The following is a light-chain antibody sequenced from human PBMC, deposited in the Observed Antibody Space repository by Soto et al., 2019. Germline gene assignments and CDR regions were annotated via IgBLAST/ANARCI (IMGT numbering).Light chain of an antibody. CDR2: DSS. V-gene: IGKV1-5*01. CDR3: QQSYITTIT. J-gene: IGKJ5*01. CDR1: QSVRNW. Sequence: DIQRTQSPSTLFASVGDRVTITCRASQSVRNWLAWYQKKPGRAPQLLIYDSSTLEPGVPSRFRGSGSGTEFTLTISSLETDDRATYDCQQSYITTITFGQGTRLDIK.